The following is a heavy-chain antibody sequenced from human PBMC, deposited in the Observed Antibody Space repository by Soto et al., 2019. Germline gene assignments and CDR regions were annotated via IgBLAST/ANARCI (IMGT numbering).Heavy chain of an antibody. D-gene: IGHD1-1*01. CDR2: ISPYNGTT. CDR3: ARDGERDTGLNFYYYLHGMDA. V-gene: IGHV1-18*04. J-gene: IGHJ6*02. Sequence: ASVKVFCKASGYPFTTYGISWVRQAPGQGLEWMGWISPYNGTTKYAEKFQGEMTMTTDTATSTAYMDLRSLRSDDTAVYYCARDGERDTGLNFYYYLHGMDAWGQGTRVTVSS. CDR1: GYPFTTYG.